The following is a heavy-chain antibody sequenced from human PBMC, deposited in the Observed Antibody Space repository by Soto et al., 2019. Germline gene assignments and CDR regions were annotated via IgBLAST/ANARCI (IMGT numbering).Heavy chain of an antibody. J-gene: IGHJ2*01. V-gene: IGHV1-69*08. Sequence: QVQLVQSGAEVKKPGSSVKVSCKASGGTFSSYTISWVRQAPGQGLEWMRRIIPIRGIANYAQKFQGRVQITADKSTSTAYMELSSLRSEDTAVYYCARDLNDYQDYGDDGWYFDLWGRGTLVTVSS. CDR2: IIPIRGIA. CDR1: GGTFSSYT. CDR3: ARDLNDYQDYGDDGWYFDL. D-gene: IGHD4-17*01.